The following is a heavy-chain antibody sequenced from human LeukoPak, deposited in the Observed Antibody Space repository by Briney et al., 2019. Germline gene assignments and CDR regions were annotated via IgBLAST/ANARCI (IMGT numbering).Heavy chain of an antibody. Sequence: PGGSPRLSCAASGFTFSNYEMNWVRQAPGKGLEWVSYISSSGNTIYYADSVKGRFTISRDNAKNSLYLQMNSLRAEDTAVYYCARDGGDFYGSGSFLAYWGQGTLVTVSS. J-gene: IGHJ4*02. CDR2: ISSSGNTI. V-gene: IGHV3-48*03. D-gene: IGHD3-10*01. CDR3: ARDGGDFYGSGSFLAY. CDR1: GFTFSNYE.